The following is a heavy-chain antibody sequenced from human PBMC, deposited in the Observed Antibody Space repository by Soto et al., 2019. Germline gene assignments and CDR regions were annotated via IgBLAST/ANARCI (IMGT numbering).Heavy chain of an antibody. J-gene: IGHJ6*02. D-gene: IGHD5-18*01. CDR2: IYYSGST. CDR1: GGSLSSSSYY. Sequence: PSETLSLTCTVSGGSLSSSSYYWGWIRQPPGKGLEWIGSIYYSGSTYYNPSLKSRVTISVDTSKNQFSLKLSSVTAADTAVYYCACIFSGGYGYGFYYYGMDVWGQGTTDTVSS. CDR3: ACIFSGGYGYGFYYYGMDV. V-gene: IGHV4-39*01.